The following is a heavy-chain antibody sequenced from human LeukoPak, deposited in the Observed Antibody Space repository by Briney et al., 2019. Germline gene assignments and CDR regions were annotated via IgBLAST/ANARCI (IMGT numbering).Heavy chain of an antibody. V-gene: IGHV4-59*08. J-gene: IGHJ5*02. CDR2: IYYSGST. CDR1: GGSISSYY. CDR3: ARLGWYCSSTSCSNNWSDP. D-gene: IGHD2-2*01. Sequence: SGTLSLTCTVSGGSISSYYWSWIRQPPGKGLEWIGYIYYSGSTNYNPSLKSRVTISVDTSKNQFSLKLSSVTAADTAVYYCARLGWYCSSTSCSNNWSDPWGQGTLVTVSS.